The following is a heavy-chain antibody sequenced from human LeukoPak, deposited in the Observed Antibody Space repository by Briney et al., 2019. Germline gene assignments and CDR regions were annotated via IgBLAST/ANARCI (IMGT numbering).Heavy chain of an antibody. Sequence: PSETLSLTCTVSGGSISSGDYYWSWIRQPPGKGLEWIGYIYYSGSTYYNPSLKSRVTISVDTSKNQFSLKLSSVTAADTAVYYCARVVVKYDILTGYSEGQYFQHWGRGTLVTVSS. CDR1: GGSISSGDYY. J-gene: IGHJ1*01. D-gene: IGHD3-9*01. V-gene: IGHV4-30-4*01. CDR3: ARVVVKYDILTGYSEGQYFQH. CDR2: IYYSGST.